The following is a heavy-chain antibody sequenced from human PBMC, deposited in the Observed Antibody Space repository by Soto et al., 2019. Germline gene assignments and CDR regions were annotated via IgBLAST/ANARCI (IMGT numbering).Heavy chain of an antibody. V-gene: IGHV1-2*04. CDR3: ATGGGDVNNYPRNDAFDI. CDR2: INPNSGAT. Sequence: GASVKVSCKASGYTFTGYYMHWVRQAPGQGLEWMGWINPNSGATNYAQKFQGCVTMTRDTSISTAYMELSRLRSDDTAVYYCATGGGDVNNYPRNDAFDIWGQGTMVTVSS. D-gene: IGHD3-16*01. CDR1: GYTFTGYY. J-gene: IGHJ3*02.